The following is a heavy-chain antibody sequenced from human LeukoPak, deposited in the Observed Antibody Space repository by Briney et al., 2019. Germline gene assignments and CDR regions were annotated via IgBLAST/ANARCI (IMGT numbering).Heavy chain of an antibody. CDR3: AREKTLLWFGDHTVLAFDI. Sequence: GGSLRLSCAASGFTFSSYWMSWVRQAPGKGREWVANIKQDGSEKYYVDSVKGRFTISRDNAKNSLYLQMNSLRAEDTAVYYCAREKTLLWFGDHTVLAFDIWGQGTMVTVSS. J-gene: IGHJ3*02. V-gene: IGHV3-7*01. CDR1: GFTFSSYW. D-gene: IGHD3-10*01. CDR2: IKQDGSEK.